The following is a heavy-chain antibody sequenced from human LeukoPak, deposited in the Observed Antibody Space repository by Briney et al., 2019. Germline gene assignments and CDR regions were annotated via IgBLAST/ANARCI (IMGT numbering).Heavy chain of an antibody. V-gene: IGHV5-51*01. CDR3: ARQGRQQEGYRKRYPEDAFDI. D-gene: IGHD1-14*01. CDR1: GYIFTSYW. CDR2: SFPGDSDT. Sequence: VESLKISLKGSGYIFTSYWFVWVRQLPGKGRELRVISFPGDSDTRYRPSFHGQVTISADKSIRTAYLQWSSLKASDTAMYYCARQGRQQEGYRKRYPEDAFDIWGQGTMVTVSS. J-gene: IGHJ3*02.